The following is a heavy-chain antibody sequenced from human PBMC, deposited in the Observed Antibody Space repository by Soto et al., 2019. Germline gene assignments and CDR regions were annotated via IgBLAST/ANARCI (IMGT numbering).Heavy chain of an antibody. J-gene: IGHJ6*02. V-gene: IGHV4-30-4*01. D-gene: IGHD3-3*01. CDR1: GASINSGDSY. Sequence: SETLSLTCTVSGASINSGDSYWSWIRQPPGKGLEWIGYIYYSGSTYYNPSLKSRVSISVDTSRNHFSLRLSSVTAADTAVFYCVRSYDFWSGYFPSRYHDGLDVWGPGIAVTVSS. CDR3: VRSYDFWSGYFPSRYHDGLDV. CDR2: IYYSGST.